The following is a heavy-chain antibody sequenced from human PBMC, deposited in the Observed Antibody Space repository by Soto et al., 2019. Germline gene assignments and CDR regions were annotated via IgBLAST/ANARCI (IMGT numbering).Heavy chain of an antibody. V-gene: IGHV1-3*05. CDR1: GYTFTAYA. Sequence: QVQLVQSGAEEKKPGASVKVSCETSGYTFTAYAIHWVRQAPGQTLEWMGWINAANGNTRSAQKFQNRLTLTGDRYGSTADMEVRRRTCADTAVESCAGTAIRATEGLMGGFAFWGHGTMVAVSS. CDR2: INAANGNT. J-gene: IGHJ4*03. CDR3: AGTAIRATEGLMGGFAF. D-gene: IGHD2-21*02.